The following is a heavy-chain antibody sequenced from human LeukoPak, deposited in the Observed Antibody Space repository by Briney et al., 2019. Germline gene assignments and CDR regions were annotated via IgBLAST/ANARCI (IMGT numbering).Heavy chain of an antibody. CDR2: TWYDGSNK. CDR3: ARDVGVCPFDY. V-gene: IGHV3-33*01. Sequence: PGGSLRLSCAASGFTFSSYGMHWVRQAPGKGLEWVAVTWYDGSNKYYADSVKGRFTISRDNSKNTLYLQMNSLRAEDTAVYYCARDVGVCPFDYWGQGTLVTVSS. CDR1: GFTFSSYG. D-gene: IGHD2-8*01. J-gene: IGHJ4*02.